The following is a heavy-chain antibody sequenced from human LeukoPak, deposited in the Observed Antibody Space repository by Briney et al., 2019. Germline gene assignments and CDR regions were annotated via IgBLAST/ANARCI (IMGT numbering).Heavy chain of an antibody. CDR1: GFTFSGSA. CDR2: IRTKPNNYAT. CDR3: TRPGAGKPDY. V-gene: IGHV3-73*01. Sequence: PGGSLRLSCAASGFTFSGSAMHWVRQAPGKGLEWVGRIRTKPNNYATEYVASVKGRFTISRDDSKNTAYLQMNSLKTEDTAVYYCTRPGAGKPDYWGQGALVTVSS. D-gene: IGHD3-10*01. J-gene: IGHJ4*02.